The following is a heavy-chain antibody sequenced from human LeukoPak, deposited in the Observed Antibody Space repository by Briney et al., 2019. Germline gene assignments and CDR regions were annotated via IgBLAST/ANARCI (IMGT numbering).Heavy chain of an antibody. Sequence: SVKVSCKASGFTFTSSAVQWVQQARGQRLEWIGWIVVGSGNTNYAQKFQERVTITRDMSTSTAYMELSSLRSEDTAVYYCATGRSIFDAFDIWGQGTMVTVSS. J-gene: IGHJ3*02. CDR3: ATGRSIFDAFDI. CDR1: GFTFTSSA. V-gene: IGHV1-58*01. D-gene: IGHD2-2*01. CDR2: IVVGSGNT.